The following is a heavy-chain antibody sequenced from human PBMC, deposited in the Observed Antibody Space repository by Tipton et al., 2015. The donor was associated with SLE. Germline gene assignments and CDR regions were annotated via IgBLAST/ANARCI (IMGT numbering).Heavy chain of an antibody. CDR2: INHSGST. Sequence: TLSLTCAVYGGSFSGYYWSWIRQPPGKGLEWIGEINHSGSTNYNPSLKSRVTISVDTSKNQFSLKLSSVTAADMAVYYCARGRGVVGATHFDYWGQGTLVTVSS. CDR1: GGSFSGYY. J-gene: IGHJ4*02. CDR3: ARGRGVVGATHFDY. D-gene: IGHD1-26*01. V-gene: IGHV4-34*01.